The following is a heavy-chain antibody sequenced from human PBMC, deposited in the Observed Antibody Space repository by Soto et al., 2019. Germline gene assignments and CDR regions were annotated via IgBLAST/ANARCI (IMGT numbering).Heavy chain of an antibody. D-gene: IGHD3-9*01. CDR2: ISYDGSNK. CDR3: ARDSYFDWSPDATGVHYYYYGMDV. J-gene: IGHJ6*02. V-gene: IGHV3-30-3*01. CDR1: GFIFSSYA. Sequence: GGSLRLSCAASGFIFSSYAMHWVRQAPGKGLEWVSVISYDGSNKYSADSVKGRFTISRDNSKNTLYLPMNSLRAEDTAVYYCARDSYFDWSPDATGVHYYYYGMDVWGQGTTVTVSS.